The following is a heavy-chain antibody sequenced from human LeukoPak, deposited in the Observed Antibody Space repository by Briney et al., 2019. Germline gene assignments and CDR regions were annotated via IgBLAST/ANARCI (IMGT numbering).Heavy chain of an antibody. CDR2: MNPNSGNT. CDR3: ARDAVTTGSGAFYYYYMDV. D-gene: IGHD4-11*01. V-gene: IGHV1-8*01. J-gene: IGHJ6*03. Sequence: GPSVKVSCKASGYTFTSYDINWVRQATGQGLEWMGWMNPNSGNTGYAQKFQGRVTMTRDTSISTAYMELNSLSSEDTAVYYCARDAVTTGSGAFYYYYMDVWGKGTTVTVSS. CDR1: GYTFTSYD.